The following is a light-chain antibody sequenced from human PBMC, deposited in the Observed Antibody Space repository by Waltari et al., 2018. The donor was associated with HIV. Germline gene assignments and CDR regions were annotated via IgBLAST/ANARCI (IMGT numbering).Light chain of an antibody. V-gene: IGLV2-11*01. CDR3: CSFAGSYTLV. CDR1: SSDIGDYNY. Sequence: QSALTQPPTVSGSPGQSVTISCTGTSSDIGDYNYVSWYQQHPGKAPNLMIYDVTKRPSGVPDRFSGSKSGNTASLTISGLQAEDEAAYYCCSFAGSYTLVFGGGTKLTVL. CDR2: DVT. J-gene: IGLJ3*02.